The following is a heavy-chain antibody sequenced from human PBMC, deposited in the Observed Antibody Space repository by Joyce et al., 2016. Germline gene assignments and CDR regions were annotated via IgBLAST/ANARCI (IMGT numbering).Heavy chain of an antibody. J-gene: IGHJ3*01. D-gene: IGHD2-2*01. CDR3: VTGLCIGTACHWDDAFDV. CDR1: GLSFRNAW. V-gene: IGHV3-15*01. CDR2: VKSKSQGGTT. Sequence: EVQLVESGGGLVKPGGSLRLPCAASGLSFRNAWVPWVRQAPGEGLAWVGRVKSKSQGGTTDYAAPVQGRFTISRDDSRDTAYLQMNSLKSADTGVYFCVTGLCIGTACHWDDAFDVWGQGTMVTVSS.